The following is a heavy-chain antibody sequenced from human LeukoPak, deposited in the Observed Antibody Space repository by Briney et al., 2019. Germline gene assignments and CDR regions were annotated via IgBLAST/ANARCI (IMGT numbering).Heavy chain of an antibody. J-gene: IGHJ4*02. CDR2: INPNSGGT. CDR1: GYTFTGYY. V-gene: IGHV1-2*03. CDR3: SRGRVDGYSGYDFGDY. D-gene: IGHD5-12*01. Sequence: LGASVKVSCKASGYTFTGYYMHWVRQAPGQGLEWMGWINPNSGGTDYAQKFQGRVTMARDTSISTAYMELSSLTSDDTAVYYCSRGRVDGYSGYDFGDYWGQGTLVTVSS.